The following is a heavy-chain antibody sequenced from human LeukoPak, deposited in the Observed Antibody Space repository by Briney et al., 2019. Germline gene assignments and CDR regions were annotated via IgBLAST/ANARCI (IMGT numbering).Heavy chain of an antibody. CDR1: GGSISSGGYY. J-gene: IGHJ4*02. CDR3: ARGHRDGYKY. D-gene: IGHD5-24*01. V-gene: IGHV4-31*03. Sequence: SETLSLTCTVSGGSISSGGYYWSWIRQHPGKGLEWIGYIYYSGSTYYNPSLKSRVTISVDTSKNQFSLKLSSVTAADTAVYYCARGHRDGYKYWGQGTLVTVSS. CDR2: IYYSGST.